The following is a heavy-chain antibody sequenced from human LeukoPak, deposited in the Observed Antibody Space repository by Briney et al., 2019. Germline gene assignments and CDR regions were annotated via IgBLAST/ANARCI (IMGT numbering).Heavy chain of an antibody. CDR1: GFTFSSHG. CDR2: IWFEGSYK. V-gene: IGHV3-33*01. Sequence: GGSLRLSCAASGFTFSSHGMHWVRQAPGKVLEWVAIIWFEGSYKYYGDSGKGRFTITRDNSENTLYLQMSSLRAEDTAVYYCARSDNRAYFIFDYWGQGTLVTVSS. J-gene: IGHJ4*02. CDR3: ARSDNRAYFIFDY. D-gene: IGHD3-22*01.